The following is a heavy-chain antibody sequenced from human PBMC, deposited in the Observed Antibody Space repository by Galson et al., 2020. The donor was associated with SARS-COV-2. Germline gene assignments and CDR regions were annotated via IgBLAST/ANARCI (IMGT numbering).Heavy chain of an antibody. V-gene: IGHV1-2*04. D-gene: IGHD1-1*01. CDR3: ALSTTGTTAVYYYYGMDV. J-gene: IGHJ6*02. CDR2: INPNSGGT. CDR1: GYTFTGYY. Sequence: ASVKVSCKASGYTFTGYYMHWVRQAPGQGLEWMGWINPNSGGTNYAQKFQGWVTMTRDTSISTAYMELSRLRSDDTAVYYCALSTTGTTAVYYYYGMDVWGQGTTVTVSS.